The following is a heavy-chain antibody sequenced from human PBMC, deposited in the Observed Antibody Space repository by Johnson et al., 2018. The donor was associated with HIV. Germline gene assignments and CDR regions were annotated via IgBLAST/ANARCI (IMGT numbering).Heavy chain of an antibody. CDR1: GFTFSSSA. D-gene: IGHD6-13*01. V-gene: IGHV3-30*02. J-gene: IGHJ3*02. CDR3: AKDWGIAGAGTDAFDI. Sequence: QVQLVESGGGLVQPGGSLRLSCAASGFTFSSSAMSWVRQAPGKGLEWVAFIRYDGSNKYYADSVKGRFTFSRDNSKNTLYLQMNSLRAEDTAVYYCAKDWGIAGAGTDAFDIWGQGTMVTVSS. CDR2: IRYDGSNK.